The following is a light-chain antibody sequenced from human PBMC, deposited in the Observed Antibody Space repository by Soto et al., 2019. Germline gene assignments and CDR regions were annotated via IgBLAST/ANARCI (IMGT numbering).Light chain of an antibody. CDR2: DAS. V-gene: IGKV3-11*01. Sequence: EIVLTQSPATLSLSPGERATLSCRASQSVSRYLVWYQQKSGQAPRLLIYDASNRATGIPARFSGSGSGTDFTLTISSLEPEDFAVYYCQHRSSWSITFGGGTKVEIK. CDR1: QSVSRY. CDR3: QHRSSWSIT. J-gene: IGKJ4*01.